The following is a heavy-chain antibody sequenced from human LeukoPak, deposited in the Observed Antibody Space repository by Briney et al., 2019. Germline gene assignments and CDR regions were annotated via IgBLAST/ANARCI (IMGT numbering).Heavy chain of an antibody. CDR3: AKDVRELLPLHYFDY. D-gene: IGHD1-26*01. J-gene: IGHJ4*02. CDR2: LWYDGSNI. CDR1: GFTFSTYG. Sequence: GGSLRLSCAASGFTFSTYGMHWVRHSPGKGLEWLALLWYDGSNIFYADPVEGRFTISRDNSKNTLYLHMNSLRAEDTAVYYCAKDVRELLPLHYFDYWGQGTLVTVSS. V-gene: IGHV3-33*06.